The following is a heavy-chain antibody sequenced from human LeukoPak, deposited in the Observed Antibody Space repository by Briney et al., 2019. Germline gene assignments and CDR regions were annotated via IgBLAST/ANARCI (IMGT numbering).Heavy chain of an antibody. CDR1: GGSISSYY. J-gene: IGHJ4*02. V-gene: IGHV4-59*01. CDR2: IYYSGST. CDR3: ARGGTIFGVVITPNAYYFDY. D-gene: IGHD3-3*01. Sequence: TTSETLSLTCTVSGGSISSYYWSWIRQPPGKGLEWIGYIYYSGSTNYNPSLKSRVTISVDTSKNQFSLKLSSVTAADTAVYYCARGGTIFGVVITPNAYYFDYRGQGTLVTVSS.